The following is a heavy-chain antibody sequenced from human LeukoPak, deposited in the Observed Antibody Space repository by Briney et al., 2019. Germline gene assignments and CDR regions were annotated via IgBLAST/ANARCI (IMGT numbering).Heavy chain of an antibody. D-gene: IGHD1-26*01. Sequence: SQTLSLTCAVSGDSVSSNSAAWNWIRQSPSRGLEWLGRTYYRSKWYNDYAVSVKSRITINPDTSKNQFSPQLNSVTPEDTAVYYCARGGEGGSYYFDAFDIWGQGTMVTVSS. CDR1: GDSVSSNSAA. J-gene: IGHJ3*02. CDR2: TYYRSKWYN. V-gene: IGHV6-1*01. CDR3: ARGGEGGSYYFDAFDI.